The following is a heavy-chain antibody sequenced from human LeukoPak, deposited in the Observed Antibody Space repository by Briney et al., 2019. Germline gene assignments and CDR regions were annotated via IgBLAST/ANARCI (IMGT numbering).Heavy chain of an antibody. V-gene: IGHV1-24*01. Sequence: ASVKVSCKVSGYTLTELSMHWVRQAPGKGFEWMGRFDPADGETIYAQKFQGRVTMTADTSTDTVFMGLGSLRSEDTAVYYCATKGKMVWGVYTDYWGQGTLVTVSS. CDR1: GYTLTELS. J-gene: IGHJ4*02. CDR3: ATKGKMVWGVYTDY. D-gene: IGHD3-10*01. CDR2: FDPADGET.